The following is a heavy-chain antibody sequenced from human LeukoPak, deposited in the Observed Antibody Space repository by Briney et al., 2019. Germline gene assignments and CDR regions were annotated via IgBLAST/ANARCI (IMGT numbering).Heavy chain of an antibody. Sequence: GGSLRLSCAASDFSFTTYTMSWVRQAPGKGLEWVSSISGGDPTTYYADSVKGRFTISRDNSRNTLYLQMNSLRAEDTAIYYCAKQSLLLRGPLLIYYFDFWGQGTLVTVSS. CDR2: ISGGDPTT. V-gene: IGHV3-23*01. CDR1: DFSFTTYT. D-gene: IGHD3-10*01. CDR3: AKQSLLLRGPLLIYYFDF. J-gene: IGHJ4*02.